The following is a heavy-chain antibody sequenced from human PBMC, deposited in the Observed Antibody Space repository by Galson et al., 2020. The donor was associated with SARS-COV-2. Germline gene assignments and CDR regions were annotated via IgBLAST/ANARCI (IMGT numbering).Heavy chain of an antibody. V-gene: IGHV3-9*01. J-gene: IGHJ6*02. CDR1: GFTFDDYG. D-gene: IGHD1-26*01. Sequence: GGSLRLSCAASGFTFDDYGMHWVRQAPGKGLEWVSGISWNGGTIGYADSVKGRFTISRDNAKNSLYLQMNSLRVEDTALYYCAKDIYRVDYYYGMAVWGQGTTVTVSS. CDR3: AKDIYRVDYYYGMAV. CDR2: ISWNGGTI.